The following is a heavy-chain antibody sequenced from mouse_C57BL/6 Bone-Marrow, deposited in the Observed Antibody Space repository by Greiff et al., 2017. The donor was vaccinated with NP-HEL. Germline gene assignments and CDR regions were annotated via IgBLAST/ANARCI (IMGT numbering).Heavy chain of an antibody. V-gene: IGHV1-80*01. CDR1: GYAFSSYW. CDR3: ARFLIYYYGSSFYWYFDV. Sequence: VQLQESGAELVKPGASVKISCKASGYAFSSYWMNWVKQRPGKGLEWIGQIYPGDGDTNYNGKFKGKATLTADKSSSTAYMQLSSLTSEDSAVYFCARFLIYYYGSSFYWYFDVWGTGTTVTVSS. J-gene: IGHJ1*03. D-gene: IGHD1-1*01. CDR2: IYPGDGDT.